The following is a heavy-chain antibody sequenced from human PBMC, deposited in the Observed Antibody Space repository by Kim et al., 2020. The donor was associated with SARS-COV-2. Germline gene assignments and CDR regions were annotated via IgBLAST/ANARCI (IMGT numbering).Heavy chain of an antibody. CDR2: IKQDGSEK. D-gene: IGHD3-16*01. V-gene: IGHV3-7*01. Sequence: GGSLRLSCAASGFTFSNYWMSWVRQAPGKGLEWVANIKQDGSEKYYVDSVKGRFTISRDNAKNSLYLQMNSLSAEDTAVYYCTRGYPLDYFDYWGQGTLVTVSS. CDR1: GFTFSNYW. J-gene: IGHJ4*02. CDR3: TRGYPLDYFDY.